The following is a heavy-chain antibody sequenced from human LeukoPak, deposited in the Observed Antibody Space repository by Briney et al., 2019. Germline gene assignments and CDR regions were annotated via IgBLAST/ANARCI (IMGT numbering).Heavy chain of an antibody. CDR3: ARGEDQLLPFDY. CDR2: IYYSGST. D-gene: IGHD2-2*01. J-gene: IGHJ4*02. V-gene: IGHV4-59*01. CDR1: RGSISRYY. Sequence: SETLSLTRTVSRGSISRYYWSWIRQPPGRGVGWIGYIYYSGSTNYNTSLKSRVTISADTSKNQFSLKLSSVTAADTAGYYCARGEDQLLPFDYWGQGTLVTVSS.